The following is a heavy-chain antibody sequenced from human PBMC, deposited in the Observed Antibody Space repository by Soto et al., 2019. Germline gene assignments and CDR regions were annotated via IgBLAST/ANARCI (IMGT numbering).Heavy chain of an antibody. J-gene: IGHJ5*02. Sequence: SETLSLTCTVSGGSISSSSYYWGWIRQPPGKGLEWIGSIYYSGSTYYNPSLKSRVTISVDTSKNQFSLKLSSVTAADTAVYYCASLTSAYDYIWGSYRSGNWFDPWGQGTLVTVSS. D-gene: IGHD3-16*02. V-gene: IGHV4-39*01. CDR2: IYYSGST. CDR1: GGSISSSSYY. CDR3: ASLTSAYDYIWGSYRSGNWFDP.